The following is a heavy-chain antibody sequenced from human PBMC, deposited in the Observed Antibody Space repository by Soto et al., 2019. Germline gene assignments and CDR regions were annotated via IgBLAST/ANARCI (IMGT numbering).Heavy chain of an antibody. V-gene: IGHV4-59*01. CDR3: ARDAYYYDSSGYYRTFDY. Sequence: PGKGLEWIGYIYYSGSTNYNPSLKSRVTISVDTSKNQFSLKLSSVTAADTAVYYCARDAYYYDSSGYYRTFDYWGQGTLVTVSS. J-gene: IGHJ4*02. D-gene: IGHD3-22*01. CDR2: IYYSGST.